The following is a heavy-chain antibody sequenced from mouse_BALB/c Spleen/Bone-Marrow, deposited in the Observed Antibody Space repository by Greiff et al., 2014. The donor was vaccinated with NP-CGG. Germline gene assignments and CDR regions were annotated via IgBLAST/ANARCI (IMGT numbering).Heavy chain of an antibody. CDR2: ISSVSSTI. CDR1: GFTFSSFG. D-gene: IGHD1-2*01. V-gene: IGHV5-17*02. Sequence: GESRKLSCAASGFTFSSFGMHWVRQAPEKGLEWVAYISSVSSTIYYADKVKGRFTISIDNPQNTLFLQMTSLRSDDTAMYYCARSLLRLSYAMDYWGQGTSVTVSS. CDR3: ARSLLRLSYAMDY. J-gene: IGHJ4*01.